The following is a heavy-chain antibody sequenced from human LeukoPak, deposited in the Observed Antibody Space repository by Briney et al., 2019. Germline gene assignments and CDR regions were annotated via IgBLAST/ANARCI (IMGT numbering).Heavy chain of an antibody. Sequence: SETLSLTCTVSGGSISSSSCYWVLIRQPPGKRLEWIGSIYYSGSTYYNPSLKSRVTISVDTSEDQFSLILGSVTAADTAVYYCARVRGGGYGYVEYWGQGTLVTVSS. CDR2: IYYSGST. CDR1: GGSISSSSCY. J-gene: IGHJ4*02. CDR3: ARVRGGGYGYVEY. V-gene: IGHV4-39*01. D-gene: IGHD5-18*01.